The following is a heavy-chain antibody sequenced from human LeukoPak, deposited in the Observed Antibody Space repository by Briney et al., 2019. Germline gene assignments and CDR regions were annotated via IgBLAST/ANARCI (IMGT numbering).Heavy chain of an antibody. CDR1: GGSFSGYY. D-gene: IGHD3-16*02. Sequence: PSETLSLTCAVYGGSFSGYYWSWIRQPPGKGLEWIGEINHSGSTNYNPSLKSRVTISVDTSKNQFSLKQSSVTAADTAVYYCARGGYLFSDYVWGSYRPIDYWGQGTLVTVSS. CDR3: ARGGYLFSDYVWGSYRPIDY. J-gene: IGHJ4*02. CDR2: INHSGST. V-gene: IGHV4-34*01.